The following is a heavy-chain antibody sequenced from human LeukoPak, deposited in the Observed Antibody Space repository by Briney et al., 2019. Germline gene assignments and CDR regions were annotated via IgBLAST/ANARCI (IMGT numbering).Heavy chain of an antibody. Sequence: GGSLRLSCAASGFTVSDTYMNWVRQAPGKGLEWVSSISSSNSYIYYADSVKGRFTISRDNAKNSLYLQMNSLRAEDTAVYYCAREMGLWGQGTLVTVSS. J-gene: IGHJ4*02. CDR3: AREMGL. CDR1: GFTVSDTY. CDR2: ISSSNSYI. V-gene: IGHV3-21*01. D-gene: IGHD5-24*01.